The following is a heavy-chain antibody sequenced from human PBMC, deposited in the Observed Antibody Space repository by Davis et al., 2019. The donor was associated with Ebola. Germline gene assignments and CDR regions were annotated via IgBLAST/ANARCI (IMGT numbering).Heavy chain of an antibody. J-gene: IGHJ6*02. CDR3: AHSGAVVVAANYYYYYGMDV. V-gene: IGHV2-5*02. Sequence: SGPTLVKPTQTLTLTCTFSGFSLSTSGVGVGWIRQPPGKALEWLALIYWDDDKRYSPSLKSRLTITKDTSKNQVVLTMTNMDPVDTATYYCAHSGAVVVAANYYYYYGMDVWGQGTTVTVSS. CDR1: GFSLSTSGVG. CDR2: IYWDDDK. D-gene: IGHD2-15*01.